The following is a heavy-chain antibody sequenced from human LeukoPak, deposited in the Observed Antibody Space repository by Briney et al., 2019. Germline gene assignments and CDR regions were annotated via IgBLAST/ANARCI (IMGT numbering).Heavy chain of an antibody. Sequence: GGSLRLSCAASGFTFSSYSMNWVRQAPGKGLEWVSSISSSSSYIYYADSVKGRFTISRDNAKNSLYLQMNSLRAEDTAVYYCASGGLPPRGGIAVAGNFDYWGQGTLVTVSS. J-gene: IGHJ4*02. D-gene: IGHD6-19*01. CDR1: GFTFSSYS. CDR2: ISSSSSYI. V-gene: IGHV3-21*01. CDR3: ASGGLPPRGGIAVAGNFDY.